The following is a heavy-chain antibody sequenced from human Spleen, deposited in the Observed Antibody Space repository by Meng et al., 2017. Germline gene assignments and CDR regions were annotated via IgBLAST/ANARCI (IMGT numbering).Heavy chain of an antibody. CDR2: INHGGST. D-gene: IGHD4-11*01. CDR1: GDSFSGYY. J-gene: IGHJ4*02. CDR3: ARGPTTMAHDFDY. Sequence: VQLQQWGAGLLEPSETLSLTCAVYGDSFSGYYWSWIRQPPGKGLEWIGEINHGGSTNYNPSLKSRVSISVDRSKNQLSLRLRSVTAADTAVYYCARGPTTMAHDFDYWGQGTLVTVSS. V-gene: IGHV4-34*01.